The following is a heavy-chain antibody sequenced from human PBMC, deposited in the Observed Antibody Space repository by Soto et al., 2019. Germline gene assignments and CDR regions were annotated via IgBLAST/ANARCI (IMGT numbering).Heavy chain of an antibody. D-gene: IGHD4-17*01. CDR1: GGTFSSYT. CDR3: ARGNYGGNYVQFDP. CDR2: IIPILGIA. Sequence: QVQLVQSGAEVKKPGSSVKVSCKASGGTFSSYTISWVRQAPGQGLEWMGRIIPILGIANYAQKFQGRVTXXAXKXXSTAYMELSSLRSEDTAVYYCARGNYGGNYVQFDPWGQGTLVTVSS. V-gene: IGHV1-69*02. J-gene: IGHJ5*02.